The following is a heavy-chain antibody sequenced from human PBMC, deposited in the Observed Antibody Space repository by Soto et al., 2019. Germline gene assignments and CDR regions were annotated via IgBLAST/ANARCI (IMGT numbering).Heavy chain of an antibody. J-gene: IGHJ6*02. Sequence: EVQLVESGGGLVQPGGSLRLSCAASGFTFSSYWMHWVRQAPGNGLVWLSRINSDGSSATYADAVKGRFTISRDTAKRTVYLQMSRLRGVDTAMYYGAMSSRDGMAVWGQGIPVTVSS. V-gene: IGHV3-74*01. CDR3: AMSSRDGMAV. CDR2: INSDGSSA. D-gene: IGHD6-6*01. CDR1: GFTFSSYW.